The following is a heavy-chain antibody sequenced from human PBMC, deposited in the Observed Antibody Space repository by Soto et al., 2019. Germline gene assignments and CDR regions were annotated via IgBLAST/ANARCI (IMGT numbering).Heavy chain of an antibody. J-gene: IGHJ6*02. CDR3: ARTTYGDYGRPGFYYYGMDV. CDR1: GGTFSSYA. D-gene: IGHD4-17*01. V-gene: IGHV1-69*01. Sequence: QVQLVQSGAEVKKPGSSVKVSCKASGGTFSSYAISWVRQAPGQGLEWMGGIIPIFGTANYAQKFQGRVTITADESTSTAYMELSSLRSEDTGVYYCARTTYGDYGRPGFYYYGMDVWGQGPTVTVSS. CDR2: IIPIFGTA.